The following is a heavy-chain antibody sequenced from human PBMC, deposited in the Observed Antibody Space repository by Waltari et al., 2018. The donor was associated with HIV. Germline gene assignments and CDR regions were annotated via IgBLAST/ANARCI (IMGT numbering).Heavy chain of an antibody. CDR1: GYSFSSAYY. D-gene: IGHD5-18*01. Sequence: QVQLHESGPGMEKPSETLSLTCAVSGYSFSSAYYCGWIRQPPGKGLEWIGSASRSGSTYYSPSLKCRVTISLDTSKNQFSPKLNSVAAADTAVYYCGSGSRRGHSHGIDYWGQGTLVTVSS. CDR3: GSGSRRGHSHGIDY. V-gene: IGHV4-38-2*01. CDR2: ASRSGST. J-gene: IGHJ4*02.